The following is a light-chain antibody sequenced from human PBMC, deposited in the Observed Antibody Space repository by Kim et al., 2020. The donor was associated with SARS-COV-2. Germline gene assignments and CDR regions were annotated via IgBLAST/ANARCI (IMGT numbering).Light chain of an antibody. J-gene: IGKJ1*01. CDR3: HQYGSSPWT. CDR2: ATS. V-gene: IGKV3-20*01. CDR1: QSVRSNY. Sequence: SPGERATLSCRASQSVRSNYLAWYQQRPGQAPRLLIYATSSRATGIPDRFSVSGSGTDFTLTISRLEADDFAVYSCHQYGSSPWTFGQGTKVDIK.